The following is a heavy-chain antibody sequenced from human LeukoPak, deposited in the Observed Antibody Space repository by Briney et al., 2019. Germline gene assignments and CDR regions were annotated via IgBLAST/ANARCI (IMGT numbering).Heavy chain of an antibody. CDR3: ARGSYDYGDYVPYYYYYMDV. D-gene: IGHD4-17*01. CDR1: GFTFSSYS. J-gene: IGHJ6*03. V-gene: IGHV3-21*01. CDR2: ISSSSGYI. Sequence: GGSLRLSCAASGFTFSSYSMNLVRQAPGKGLEWVSSISSSSGYIYYADSVKGRFTISRDNAKNSLYLQMNSLRAEDTAVYYCARGSYDYGDYVPYYYYYMDVWGKGTTVTVSS.